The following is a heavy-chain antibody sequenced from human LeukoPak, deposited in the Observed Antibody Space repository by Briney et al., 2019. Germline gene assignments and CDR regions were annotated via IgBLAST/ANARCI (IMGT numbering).Heavy chain of an antibody. V-gene: IGHV3-30*02. J-gene: IGHJ4*02. CDR1: GFTFSSYS. D-gene: IGHD5-12*01. Sequence: CXASGFTFSSYSMNWVRQAPGRGLEWVAFIRYDGSNKYYADSVKGRFTISRDKSKKTLYIQMNRLRDEDTAVYYCAXGPSGYHNTGGQGTLVTVSS. CDR2: IRYDGSNK. CDR3: AXGPSGYHNT.